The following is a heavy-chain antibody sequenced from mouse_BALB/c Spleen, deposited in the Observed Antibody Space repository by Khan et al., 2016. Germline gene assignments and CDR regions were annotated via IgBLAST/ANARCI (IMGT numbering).Heavy chain of an antibody. Sequence: EVELVESGGGLVQPGGSRKLSCAASGFTFSSFGMHWVRQAPEKGLEWVAYISSGSSTIYYADTVKGRFTISRDNPKNTLLLQMTSLRSEDSAMYYCERKGGRNSYAMDYWGQGTSVTVSS. CDR3: ERKGGRNSYAMDY. CDR1: GFTFSSFG. CDR2: ISSGSSTI. V-gene: IGHV5-17*02. J-gene: IGHJ4*01.